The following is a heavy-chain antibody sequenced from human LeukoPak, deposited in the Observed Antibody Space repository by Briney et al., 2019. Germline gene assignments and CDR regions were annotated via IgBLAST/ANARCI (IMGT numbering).Heavy chain of an antibody. D-gene: IGHD1-1*01. Sequence: GGSLRLSCATSGFTFSHYAMNWVRQAPGKGLEWVSSISTSSSYTHYADSVSGRFTISRDDSNNPLFLQMDSLTAEDTAVYYCVRDDNWNDKPFDYWGQGALVTVSS. CDR2: ISTSSSYT. V-gene: IGHV3-21*06. J-gene: IGHJ4*02. CDR1: GFTFSHYA. CDR3: VRDDNWNDKPFDY.